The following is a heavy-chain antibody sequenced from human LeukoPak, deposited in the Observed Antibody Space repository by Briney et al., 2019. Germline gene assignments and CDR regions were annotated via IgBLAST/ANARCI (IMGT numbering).Heavy chain of an antibody. D-gene: IGHD3-3*01. J-gene: IGHJ5*02. Sequence: SETLSLTCTVSGGSISSGSYYWSWIRQPAGKGLEWIGRIYTSGSTNYNPSLKSRVTISVDTSKNQFSLKLSSVTAADTAVYYCARDITIFWFDPWGQGTLVTVSS. V-gene: IGHV4-61*02. CDR3: ARDITIFWFDP. CDR1: GGSISSGSYY. CDR2: IYTSGST.